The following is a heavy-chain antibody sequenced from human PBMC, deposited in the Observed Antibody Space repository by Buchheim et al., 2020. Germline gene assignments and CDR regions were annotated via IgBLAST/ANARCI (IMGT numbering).Heavy chain of an antibody. V-gene: IGHV3-23*01. J-gene: IGHJ4*02. CDR3: AKGLTGPITY. CDR2: ISGNGGST. D-gene: IGHD1/OR15-1a*01. Sequence: EVQLLESGGGLVQPGESLRLSCAASGFTFSSQAMSWVRQAPGKGLEWVSGISGNGGSTYYADSVKGRFIISRDNSKNTLYVQMNSLRAEDTAVFYCAKGLTGPITYWGQGTL. CDR1: GFTFSSQA.